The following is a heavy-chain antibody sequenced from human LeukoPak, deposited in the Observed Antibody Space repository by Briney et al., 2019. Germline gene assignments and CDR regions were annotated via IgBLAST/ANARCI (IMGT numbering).Heavy chain of an antibody. CDR2: INPHSGGT. Sequence: ASMQVSCKASEYIFTDYYIHWVRQAPGQGLEWMGWINPHSGGTNYAQNFQYRVTMTGDTSISTAYMELSRLISDDTAIYYCARGGDNYDILTQWGQGTLVTVSS. CDR1: EYIFTDYY. V-gene: IGHV1-2*02. CDR3: ARGGDNYDILTQ. J-gene: IGHJ4*02. D-gene: IGHD3-9*01.